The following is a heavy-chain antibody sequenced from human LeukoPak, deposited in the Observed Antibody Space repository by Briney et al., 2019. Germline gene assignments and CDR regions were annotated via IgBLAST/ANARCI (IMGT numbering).Heavy chain of an antibody. CDR1: GGSISSSSYY. CDR2: IYYSGST. Sequence: SETLSLTCTVSGGSISSSSYYWGWIRQPPGKGLEWIGNIYYSGSTYYNPSLKSRVTISVDTSKNQFSLKLSSVTAADTAVYYCARGIVDYDFWSGCQKSYYFDYWGQGTLVTVSS. CDR3: ARGIVDYDFWSGCQKSYYFDY. J-gene: IGHJ4*02. D-gene: IGHD3-3*01. V-gene: IGHV4-39*07.